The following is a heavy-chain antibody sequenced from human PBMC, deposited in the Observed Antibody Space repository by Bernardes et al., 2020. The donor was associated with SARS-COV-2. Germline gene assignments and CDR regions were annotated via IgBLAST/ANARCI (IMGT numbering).Heavy chain of an antibody. CDR3: ARFTPHYDSSGYYAGLDY. J-gene: IGHJ4*02. D-gene: IGHD3-22*01. CDR2: INTNTGNP. Sequence: ASEKAFCKASGYTFTSYAMNWVRQAPGQGLEWMGWINTNTGNPTYAQGFTGRFVFSLDTSVSTAYLQISSLKAEDTAVYYCARFTPHYDSSGYYAGLDYWGQGTLVTVSS. V-gene: IGHV7-4-1*02. CDR1: GYTFTSYA.